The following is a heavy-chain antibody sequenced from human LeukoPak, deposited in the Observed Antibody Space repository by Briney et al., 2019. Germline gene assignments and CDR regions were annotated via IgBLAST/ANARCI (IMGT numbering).Heavy chain of an antibody. D-gene: IGHD3-22*01. CDR1: GFNFSNFG. V-gene: IGHV3-30*02. Sequence: GGSLRLSCAASGFNFSNFGMHWVRQTPGKGLEWVAFIRYDGTKKHYTNSVRGRFTISRDNSKNTLYLQMNSLRAEDTAVYYCAKQPDSYYDSSGYYYYYYMDVWGKGTTVTISS. CDR2: IRYDGTKK. J-gene: IGHJ6*03. CDR3: AKQPDSYYDSSGYYYYYYMDV.